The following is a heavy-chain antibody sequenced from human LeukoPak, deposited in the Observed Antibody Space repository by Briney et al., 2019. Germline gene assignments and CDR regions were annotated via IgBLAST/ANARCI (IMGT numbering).Heavy chain of an antibody. CDR1: GFTFSSYA. D-gene: IGHD4/OR15-4a*01. CDR2: ISGSGDNT. CDR3: AKQPGSTIEALGGPFDI. Sequence: PGGSLRLSCAASGFTFSSYAMSWVRQAPGKGLDWVSAISGSGDNTFHADSVRGRFTISRDNSKNTVYLQMSSLGAEDTALYYCAKQPGSTIEALGGPFDIWGQGTMVTVSS. J-gene: IGHJ3*02. V-gene: IGHV3-23*01.